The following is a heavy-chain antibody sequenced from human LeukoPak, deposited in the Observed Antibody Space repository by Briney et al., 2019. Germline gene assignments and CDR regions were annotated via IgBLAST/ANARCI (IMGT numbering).Heavy chain of an antibody. J-gene: IGHJ3*02. CDR2: ISSNGGMT. Sequence: GGSLRLSCAASAFSFSTCAMHWVRQPPGQRLEWDSTISSNGGMTFYSHSVKGRFSISRDNSKSILYLQMSSLRGEDTAVYYCAGDSDVEPRNGFDIWGQGTMATVSS. CDR1: AFSFSTCA. D-gene: IGHD1-1*01. V-gene: IGHV3-23*01. CDR3: AGDSDVEPRNGFDI.